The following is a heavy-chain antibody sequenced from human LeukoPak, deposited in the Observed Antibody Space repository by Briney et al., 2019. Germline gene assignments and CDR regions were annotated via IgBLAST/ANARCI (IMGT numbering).Heavy chain of an antibody. V-gene: IGHV1-18*01. CDR2: ISAYNGDT. D-gene: IGHD5-18*01. CDR1: GFTFTRYG. CDR3: ARDSGYSFGYYFDY. Sequence: GASVKVSCKASGFTFTRYGISWVRQAPGQGLEWMGWISAYNGDTNHAQKVQGRVIMTTDTSTGTAYMELRSLRFDDTAVYYCARDSGYSFGYYFDYWGQGTLVTVSS. J-gene: IGHJ4*02.